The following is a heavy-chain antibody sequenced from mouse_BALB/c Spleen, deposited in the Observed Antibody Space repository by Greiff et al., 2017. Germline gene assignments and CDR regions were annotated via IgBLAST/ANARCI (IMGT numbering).Heavy chain of an antibody. V-gene: IGHV3-8*02. Sequence: EVKLMESGPSLVKPSQTLSLTCSVTGDSITSGYWNWIRKFPGNKLEYMGYISYSGSTYYNPSLKSRISITRDTSKNQYYLQLNSVTTEDTATYYCARHGNYTYYAMDYWGQGTSVTVSS. D-gene: IGHD2-1*01. CDR1: GDSITSGY. CDR2: ISYSGST. CDR3: ARHGNYTYYAMDY. J-gene: IGHJ4*01.